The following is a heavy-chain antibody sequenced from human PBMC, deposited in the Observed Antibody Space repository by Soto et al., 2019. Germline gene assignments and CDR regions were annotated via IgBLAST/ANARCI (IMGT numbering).Heavy chain of an antibody. V-gene: IGHV1-2*02. J-gene: IGHJ5*02. CDR1: GYTFTAQY. D-gene: IGHD6-19*01. Sequence: ASVKVSCKASGYTFTAQYLHWVRKAPGEGLEWMGWINPTTRATRYAQKFQGRVTMTRDTSMSTAYLEVRSLRPDDTAVYYCTKGDSSWVSWFDPWGQGTLVTVSS. CDR2: INPTTRAT. CDR3: TKGDSSWVSWFDP.